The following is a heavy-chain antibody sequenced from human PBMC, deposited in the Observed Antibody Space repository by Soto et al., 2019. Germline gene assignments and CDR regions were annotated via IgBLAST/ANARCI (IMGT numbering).Heavy chain of an antibody. CDR1: GFTFSSYA. CDR2: ISGSGGST. CDR3: ANPGLWFGESTIDYYYYYMDV. J-gene: IGHJ6*03. Sequence: EVQLLESGGGLVQPGGSLRLSCAASGFTFSSYAMSWVRQAPGKGLEWVSPISGSGGSTYYADSVKGRFTISRDNSKNTLYLQMNSLRAEDTAVYYCANPGLWFGESTIDYYYYYMDVWGKGTTVTVSS. V-gene: IGHV3-23*01. D-gene: IGHD3-10*01.